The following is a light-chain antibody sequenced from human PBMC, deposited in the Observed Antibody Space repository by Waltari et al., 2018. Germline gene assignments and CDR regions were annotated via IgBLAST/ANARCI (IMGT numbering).Light chain of an antibody. CDR3: CSHGGSNNFYI. J-gene: IGLJ1*01. Sequence: QSALTQPPSASGSPGQSVTISCTGTSSDVGAYHYVSWYQQYPGKAPKLIIYEVTNRPSGVPDRFSGSKSGNTASLTVSGLQADDEADYYCCSHGGSNNFYIFGTGTTVTVL. CDR1: SSDVGAYHY. V-gene: IGLV2-8*01. CDR2: EVT.